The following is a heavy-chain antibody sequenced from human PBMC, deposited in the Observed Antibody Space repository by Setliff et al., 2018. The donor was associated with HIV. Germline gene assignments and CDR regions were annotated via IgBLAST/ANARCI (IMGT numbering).Heavy chain of an antibody. Sequence: GASVKVSCKASGYTFTSYGISWVRQAPGQGLEWMGWLSDYNGNTNYAQNFQGRVTLTADTSTSTAYMEVRSLRSDDTAVYYCARGTRTTVRGVFEERVPGSQWGQGTLVTVSS. J-gene: IGHJ4*02. CDR2: LSDYNGNT. CDR1: GYTFTSYG. CDR3: ARGTRTTVRGVFEERVPGSQ. D-gene: IGHD3-10*01. V-gene: IGHV1-18*01.